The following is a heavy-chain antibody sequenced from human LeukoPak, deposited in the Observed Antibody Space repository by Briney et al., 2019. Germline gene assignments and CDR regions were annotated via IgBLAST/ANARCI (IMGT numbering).Heavy chain of an antibody. D-gene: IGHD4-17*01. CDR2: IYYSGST. CDR1: GGSISSYY. Sequence: TPSETLSLTCTVSGGSISSYYWSWIRQPPGKGLGWIGYIYYSGSTNYNPSLKSRVTISVDTSKNQFSLKLSSVTAADTAVYYCARDRYGDYVPYYYGMDVWGQGTTVTVSS. V-gene: IGHV4-59*01. CDR3: ARDRYGDYVPYYYGMDV. J-gene: IGHJ6*02.